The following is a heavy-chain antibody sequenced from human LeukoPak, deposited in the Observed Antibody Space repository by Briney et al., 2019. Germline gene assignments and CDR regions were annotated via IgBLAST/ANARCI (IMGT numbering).Heavy chain of an antibody. CDR3: ARYSGGYLNY. CDR1: GFTFSSHS. D-gene: IGHD1-26*01. J-gene: IGHJ4*02. Sequence: GGSLRLSCAASGFTFSSHSMNWVRQAPGTGLAWGSYINSGSSTIYYADSVKGRFTIYRDNAKNSLYLQMKSLRAGETAVYYCARYSGGYLNYWGQGTLVTASS. CDR2: INSGSSTI. V-gene: IGHV3-48*01.